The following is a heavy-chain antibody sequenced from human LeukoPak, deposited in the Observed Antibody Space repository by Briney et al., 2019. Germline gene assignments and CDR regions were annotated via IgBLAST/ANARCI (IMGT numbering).Heavy chain of an antibody. Sequence: SVKVSCKASGYTFTNYYIYWVRQAPGQGLEWMGGIIPIFGTANYAQKFQGRVTITADESTSTAYMELSSLRSEDTAVYYCARGDYEAFDLWGRGTLVTVSS. CDR1: GYTFTNYY. V-gene: IGHV1-69*13. D-gene: IGHD4-17*01. CDR3: ARGDYEAFDL. J-gene: IGHJ2*01. CDR2: IIPIFGTA.